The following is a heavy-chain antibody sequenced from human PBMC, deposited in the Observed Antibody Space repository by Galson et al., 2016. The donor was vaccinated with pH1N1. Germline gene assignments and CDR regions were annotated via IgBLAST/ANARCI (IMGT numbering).Heavy chain of an antibody. Sequence: SLRLSCAASGFAFGEYSVNWVRQTPGKRLEWLAYMNINGNTMYYADSVKGRFTMSRDNAKNLLFLQMNSLNTEDTATYYCASGGSTSFDYWGQGTLVTVSS. J-gene: IGHJ4*02. D-gene: IGHD6-25*01. CDR3: ASGGSTSFDY. CDR2: MNINGNTM. V-gene: IGHV3-48*04. CDR1: GFAFGEYS.